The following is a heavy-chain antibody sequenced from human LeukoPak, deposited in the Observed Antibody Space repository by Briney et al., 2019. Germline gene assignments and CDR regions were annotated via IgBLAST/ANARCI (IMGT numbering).Heavy chain of an antibody. D-gene: IGHD1-26*01. CDR2: ISSSSSYI. CDR3: ARDDARELLPFDY. Sequence: GRSLRLSCAASGFTFSSYSMNRVRQAPGKGLEWVSSISSSSSYIYYADSVKGRFTISRDNAKNSLYLQMNSLRAEDTAVYYCARDDARELLPFDYWGQGTLVTVSS. J-gene: IGHJ4*02. CDR1: GFTFSSYS. V-gene: IGHV3-21*01.